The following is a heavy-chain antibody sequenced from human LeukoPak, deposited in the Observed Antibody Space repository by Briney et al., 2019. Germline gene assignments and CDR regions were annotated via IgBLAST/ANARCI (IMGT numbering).Heavy chain of an antibody. J-gene: IGHJ4*02. CDR2: IYYSGST. CDR1: GGSISSSSYY. CDR3: ARVIVGATRGVDY. V-gene: IGHV4-39*07. D-gene: IGHD1-26*01. Sequence: PSETLSLTCTVSGGSISSSSYYWGWIRQPPGKGLEWIGSIYYSGSTYYNPSLKSRVTISADTSKNQFSLKLSSVTAADTAVYYCARVIVGATRGVDYWGQGTLVTVSS.